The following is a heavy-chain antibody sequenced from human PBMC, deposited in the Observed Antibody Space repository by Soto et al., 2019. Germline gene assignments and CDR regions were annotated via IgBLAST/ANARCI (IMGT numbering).Heavy chain of an antibody. CDR3: ARGPGSWYYYYMDV. Sequence: QVQLVQSGAEVKKPGASVKVSCKASGYTFTSYDINWVRQATGQGVEWMGWMNPNSGNTGYAQKFQGRVTMTRNTSISTAYMELSTLRSEDTAVYYCARGPGSWYYYYMDVWGKGTTVTVSS. D-gene: IGHD6-13*01. J-gene: IGHJ6*03. CDR2: MNPNSGNT. V-gene: IGHV1-8*01. CDR1: GYTFTSYD.